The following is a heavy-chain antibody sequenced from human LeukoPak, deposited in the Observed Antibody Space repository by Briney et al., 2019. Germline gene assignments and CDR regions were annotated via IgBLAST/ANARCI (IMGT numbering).Heavy chain of an antibody. J-gene: IGHJ4*02. Sequence: PAGSLRLSCTASAYTFSSYAMQWVRHAPSKGLEWVAVISHDGKNKFYAYSVKGRFSIARDTATNTLSLGMSSLRAEDTATDYCARDHGVQMNARRGFDFWGQGTLVTVSS. V-gene: IGHV3-30*04. CDR3: ARDHGVQMNARRGFDF. CDR2: ISHDGKNK. CDR1: AYTFSSYA. D-gene: IGHD5-24*01.